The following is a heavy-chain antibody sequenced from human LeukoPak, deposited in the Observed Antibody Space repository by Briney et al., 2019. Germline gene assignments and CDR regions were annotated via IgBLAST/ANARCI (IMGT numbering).Heavy chain of an antibody. D-gene: IGHD1-26*01. J-gene: IGHJ5*02. Sequence: ASVKVSCKASGYTFASYYMHWVRQAPGQGLEWMGIINPSGGSTSYAQKFQGGVTMTRDTSTSTVYMELSSLRSEDTAVYYCARDLFNSGSHEGANWFDPWGQGTLVTVSS. CDR1: GYTFASYY. V-gene: IGHV1-46*01. CDR2: INPSGGST. CDR3: ARDLFNSGSHEGANWFDP.